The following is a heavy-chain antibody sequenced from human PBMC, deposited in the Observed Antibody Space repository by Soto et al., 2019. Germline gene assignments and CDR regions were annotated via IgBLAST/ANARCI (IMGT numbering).Heavy chain of an antibody. D-gene: IGHD3-3*01. J-gene: IGHJ4*02. Sequence: ASVKVSCKASGFTFTNSAIQCVRQARGQRLEWIGWIVVGSGNTNYAQKFQERLTITRDMSTSTAYMELRSLRSDDTAVYYCARGATYYDFWSGYSDFDYWGQGTLVTVSS. CDR2: IVVGSGNT. CDR3: ARGATYYDFWSGYSDFDY. CDR1: GFTFTNSA. V-gene: IGHV1-58*02.